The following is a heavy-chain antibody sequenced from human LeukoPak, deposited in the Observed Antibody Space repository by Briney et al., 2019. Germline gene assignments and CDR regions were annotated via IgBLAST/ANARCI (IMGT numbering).Heavy chain of an antibody. V-gene: IGHV3-30*02. CDR3: ARVAVAGDYYYYYMDV. J-gene: IGHJ6*03. D-gene: IGHD6-19*01. CDR2: IRYDGGSK. CDR1: GFPFSSYD. Sequence: GGSLRLSCAASGFPFSSYDMHWVRQAPGKGLEWVAFIRYDGGSKYYADSVKGRFTISRDNSKNTLYLQMNSLRAEDTAVYYCARVAVAGDYYYYYMDVWGKGTTVTVSS.